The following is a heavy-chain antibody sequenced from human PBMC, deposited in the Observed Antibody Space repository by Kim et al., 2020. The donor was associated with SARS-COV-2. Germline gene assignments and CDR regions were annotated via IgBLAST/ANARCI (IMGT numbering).Heavy chain of an antibody. CDR1: GFTFDDYA. CDR3: AKDATYYYDSSGYYYFDY. CDR2: ISWNSGSI. D-gene: IGHD3-22*01. J-gene: IGHJ4*02. V-gene: IGHV3-9*01. Sequence: GGSLRLSCAASGFTFDDYAMHWVRQAPGKGLEWVSGISWNSGSIGYADSVKGLFTISRDNAKNSLYLQMNSLGAEDTALYYCAKDATYYYDSSGYYYFDYWGQGTLVTVSS.